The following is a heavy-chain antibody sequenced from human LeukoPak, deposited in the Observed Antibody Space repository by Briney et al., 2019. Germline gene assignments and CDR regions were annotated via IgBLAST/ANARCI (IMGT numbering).Heavy chain of an antibody. Sequence: GGSLRLSCAASGFTFRSYAMSWVRQPPGKGLEWVSAVSDSGDATRYADSVKGRFTISRDNSKDTLYLQMNSLRAEDTAVYYCARDMRLGWFGELDAFDIWGQGTMVTVSS. V-gene: IGHV3-23*01. CDR2: VSDSGDAT. CDR3: ARDMRLGWFGELDAFDI. D-gene: IGHD3-10*01. CDR1: GFTFRSYA. J-gene: IGHJ3*02.